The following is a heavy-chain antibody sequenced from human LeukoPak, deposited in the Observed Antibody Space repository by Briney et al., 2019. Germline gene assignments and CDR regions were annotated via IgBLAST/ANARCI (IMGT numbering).Heavy chain of an antibody. CDR2: IYYSGST. J-gene: IGHJ6*02. D-gene: IGHD1-7*01. Sequence: SETLSLTCTVSGGSISSYYWSWNRQPPGKGLEWIGYIYYSGSTNYNPSLKSRVTISVDTSKNQFSLKLSSVTAADTAVYYCARDNWNYGSSMDVWGQGTTVTVSS. V-gene: IGHV4-59*01. CDR1: GGSISSYY. CDR3: ARDNWNYGSSMDV.